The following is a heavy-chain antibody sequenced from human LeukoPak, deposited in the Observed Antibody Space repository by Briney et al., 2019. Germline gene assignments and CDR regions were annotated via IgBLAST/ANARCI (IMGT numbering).Heavy chain of an antibody. V-gene: IGHV3-21*01. CDR3: ARAGKDDFWSGYYFDY. J-gene: IGHJ4*02. D-gene: IGHD3-3*01. CDR1: GFTFSSYS. CDR2: ISSSSSYI. Sequence: GGSLRLSCAASGFTFSSYSTNWVRQAPGKGLEWVSSISSSSSYIYYADSVKGRFTISRDNAKNSLYLQMNSLRAEDTAVYYCARAGKDDFWSGYYFDYWGQGTLVTVSS.